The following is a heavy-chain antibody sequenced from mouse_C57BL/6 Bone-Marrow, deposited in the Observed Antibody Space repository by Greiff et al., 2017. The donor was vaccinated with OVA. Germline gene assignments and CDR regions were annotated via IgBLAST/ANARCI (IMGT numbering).Heavy chain of an antibody. CDR3: ARSGVLRFYY. CDR2: INPGSGGT. V-gene: IGHV1-54*01. Sequence: QVQLQQSGAELVRPGTSVKVSCKASGYAFTNYLIEWVKQRPGQGLEWIGVINPGSGGTNYNEKFKGKATLTADKSSSTAYMQLSRLTSEDSAVYFCARSGVLRFYYWGQGTPLTVSS. D-gene: IGHD1-1*01. J-gene: IGHJ2*01. CDR1: GYAFTNYL.